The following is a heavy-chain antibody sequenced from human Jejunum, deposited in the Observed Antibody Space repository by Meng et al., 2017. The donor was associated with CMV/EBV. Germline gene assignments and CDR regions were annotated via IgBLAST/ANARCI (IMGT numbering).Heavy chain of an antibody. J-gene: IGHJ4*02. V-gene: IGHV2-5*02. CDR1: GLSLSTSGVA. CDR2: IYWDDDK. CDR3: AHRSPGYISGWDQGLFDY. D-gene: IGHD6-19*01. Sequence: QITLKESGPTLVKPTQTLTLTCAFSGLSLSTSGVAVGWIRQPPGKALEWLAVIYWDDDKRYSPSLRNRLTITKDTSKNQVVLTMTNMDPVDTATYYRAHRSPGYISGWDQGLFDYWGQGTLVTVSS.